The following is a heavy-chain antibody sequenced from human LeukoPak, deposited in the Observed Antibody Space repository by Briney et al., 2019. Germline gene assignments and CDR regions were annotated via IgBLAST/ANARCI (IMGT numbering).Heavy chain of an antibody. V-gene: IGHV4-39*07. Sequence: SETLSLTCTVSGGSVSSGRYYWGWIRQPPGKGLEWIGSIYYSGSTYYNPSLKSRVTISVDTSKNQFSLKLSSVTAADTAVYYCARVYGSSWHRGPRDAFDIWGQGTMVTVSS. D-gene: IGHD6-13*01. J-gene: IGHJ3*02. CDR3: ARVYGSSWHRGPRDAFDI. CDR2: IYYSGST. CDR1: GGSVSSGRYY.